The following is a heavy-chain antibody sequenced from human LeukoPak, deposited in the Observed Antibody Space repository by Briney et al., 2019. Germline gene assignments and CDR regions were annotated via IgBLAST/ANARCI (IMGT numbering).Heavy chain of an antibody. D-gene: IGHD6-13*01. J-gene: IGHJ5*02. CDR3: AKAGCSSSWLNWFDP. CDR1: GFTFSSYA. V-gene: IGHV3-23*01. Sequence: GGSLRLSCAASGFTFSSYAMSWVRQAPGKGLEWVSAISGSGGSTYYADSVKGRFTISRDNSKNTLYLQMNSLRAEDTAVYYCAKAGCSSSWLNWFDPWGQGTLVTVSS. CDR2: ISGSGGST.